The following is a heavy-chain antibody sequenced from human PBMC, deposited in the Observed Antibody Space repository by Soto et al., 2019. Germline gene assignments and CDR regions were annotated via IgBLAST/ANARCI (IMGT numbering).Heavy chain of an antibody. CDR2: ISGSGDST. D-gene: IGHD3-3*01. J-gene: IGHJ4*02. CDR3: AKGRSDFWSAQDY. V-gene: IGHV3-23*01. CDR1: RFTFSSYA. Sequence: EVQLLESGGGLVQPGGSLRLSCALSRFTFSSYAMNWVRQAPGKGLEWVSGISGSGDSTHYADSVKGRFTISRDNSKNTLYLQMNSLRAEDTAIYYCAKGRSDFWSAQDYWGQGTLVTVSS.